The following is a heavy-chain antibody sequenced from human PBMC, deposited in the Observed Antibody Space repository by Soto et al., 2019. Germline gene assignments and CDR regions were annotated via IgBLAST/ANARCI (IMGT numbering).Heavy chain of an antibody. CDR3: AREVDPWEWRHY. D-gene: IGHD1-26*01. Sequence: EVQLVESGGGLVQPGGSLRLSCAASGFTFSSYGMSWVRQAPGKGLEWVADIKQDGSERYYVDSVKGRFTISRDNAKNSLYLQMNSLRAEDTAVHYCAREVDPWEWRHYWGQGTLVTVSS. V-gene: IGHV3-7*01. CDR1: GFTFSSYG. J-gene: IGHJ4*02. CDR2: IKQDGSER.